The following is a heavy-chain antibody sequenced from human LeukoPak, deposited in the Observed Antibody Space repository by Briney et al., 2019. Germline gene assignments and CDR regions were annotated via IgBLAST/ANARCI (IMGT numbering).Heavy chain of an antibody. CDR3: ARYYYGSGKYFDY. J-gene: IGHJ4*02. CDR2: IKQDGSEK. Sequence: GGSLRLSCAASGFTFSSYWMSWVRQAPGKGLEWVANIKQDGSEKYYVDSVKGRFTISRDNAKNSLYLQMNSLRAEDTAVYYCARYYYGSGKYFDYWGQGTLVTASS. V-gene: IGHV3-7*01. D-gene: IGHD3-10*01. CDR1: GFTFSSYW.